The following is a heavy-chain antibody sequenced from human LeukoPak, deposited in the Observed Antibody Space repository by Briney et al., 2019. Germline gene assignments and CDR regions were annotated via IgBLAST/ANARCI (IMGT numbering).Heavy chain of an antibody. CDR3: ARGYCSSTSCYRRGYYYYYYYMDV. J-gene: IGHJ6*03. CDR2: IIPIFGTA. CDR1: GGTFSSYA. Sequence: SVKVSCKASGGTFSSYAISWVRQAPGQGLEWMGGIIPIFGTANYAQKFQGRVTITTDESTSTAYMELSSLRSEDTAVYYCARGYCSSTSCYRRGYYYYYYYMDVWGKGTTVTVSS. D-gene: IGHD2-2*02. V-gene: IGHV1-69*05.